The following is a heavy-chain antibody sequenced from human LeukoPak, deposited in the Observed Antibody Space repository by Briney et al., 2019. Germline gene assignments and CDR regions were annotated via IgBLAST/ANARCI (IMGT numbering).Heavy chain of an antibody. J-gene: IGHJ4*02. CDR3: AREGGPYRPLDY. V-gene: IGHV4-4*02. CDR1: GGSISFTNW. CDR2: VHLDGRT. Sequence: SETLSLTCGVSGGSISFTNWWTWVRQPPGKGLEWIGEVHLDGRTNYNPSLQSRLTMSVDFSENHISLKLTYVTAADTAVYYCAREGGPYRPLDYSGQGTLVTVSS.